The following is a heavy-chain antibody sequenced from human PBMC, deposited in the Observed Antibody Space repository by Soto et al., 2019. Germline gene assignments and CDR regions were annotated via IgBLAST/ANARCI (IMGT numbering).Heavy chain of an antibody. CDR2: INHSGST. CDR3: ARGLGVRGVIDYGMDV. CDR1: GDSIISIYH. D-gene: IGHD3-10*01. Sequence: SETLSLTCAVSGDSIISIYHWAWIRQPPGRGLEWIGEINHSGSTNYNPSLKSRVTISVDTSKNQFSLKLSSVTAADTAVYYCARGLGVRGVIDYGMDVWGQGTTVTV. J-gene: IGHJ6*02. V-gene: IGHV4-34*01.